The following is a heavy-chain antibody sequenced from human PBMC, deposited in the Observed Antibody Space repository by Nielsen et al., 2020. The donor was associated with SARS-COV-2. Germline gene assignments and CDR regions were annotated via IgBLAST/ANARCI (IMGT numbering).Heavy chain of an antibody. CDR2: IYYSGST. J-gene: IGHJ5*02. Sequence: SETLSLTCTVSGGSISSYYWSWIRQPPGKGLEWIGYIYYSGSTNYNPSLKSRVTISVDTFKNQFSLKLSSVTAADTAVYYCARGTLGISWFDPWGQGTLVTVSS. D-gene: IGHD3-16*01. CDR3: ARGTLGISWFDP. CDR1: GGSISSYY. V-gene: IGHV4-59*08.